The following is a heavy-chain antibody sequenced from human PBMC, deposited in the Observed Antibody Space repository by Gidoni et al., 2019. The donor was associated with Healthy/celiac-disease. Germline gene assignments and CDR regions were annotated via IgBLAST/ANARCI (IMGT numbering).Heavy chain of an antibody. Sequence: EVQLVESGGGLVKPGGSLRLSCAASGFTFSSYSMNWVRQAPGKGLEWVSSISSSSSYIYYADSVKGRFTISRDNAKNSLYLQMNSLRAEDTAVYYCASTGSEQRNFDYWGQGTLVTVSS. J-gene: IGHJ4*02. CDR1: GFTFSSYS. CDR2: ISSSSSYI. D-gene: IGHD6-25*01. CDR3: ASTGSEQRNFDY. V-gene: IGHV3-21*01.